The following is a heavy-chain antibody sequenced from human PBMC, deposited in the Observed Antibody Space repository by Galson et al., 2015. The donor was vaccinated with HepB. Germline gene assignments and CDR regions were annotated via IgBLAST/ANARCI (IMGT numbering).Heavy chain of an antibody. D-gene: IGHD3-10*01. CDR1: GGSISSYY. J-gene: IGHJ3*02. V-gene: IGHV4-4*07. CDR3: ARSLVRGVTDAFDI. CDR2: IYISGSP. Sequence: ETLSLTCAVSGGSISSYYWSWIRQSAGKGLEWIGRIYISGSPNYNPSLKSRVTMSVDTSKNQFSLKLSSVTAADTAVYYCARSLVRGVTDAFDIWGQGTMVTVSS.